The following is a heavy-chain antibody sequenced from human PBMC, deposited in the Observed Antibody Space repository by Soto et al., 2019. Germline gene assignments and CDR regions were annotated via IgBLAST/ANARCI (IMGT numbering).Heavy chain of an antibody. J-gene: IGHJ4*02. V-gene: IGHV1-69*14. Sequence: QVQLVQSGAEVKKPGSSVKVSCKASGGTFSSYAISWVRQAPGQGLEWMGGIIPIFGTANYAQKFQGRVTITSDKSTSTAYMELSSLRSEDTAVHDCARDRVGATKTFDYWGQGTLVTVSS. CDR1: GGTFSSYA. CDR2: IIPIFGTA. CDR3: ARDRVGATKTFDY. D-gene: IGHD1-26*01.